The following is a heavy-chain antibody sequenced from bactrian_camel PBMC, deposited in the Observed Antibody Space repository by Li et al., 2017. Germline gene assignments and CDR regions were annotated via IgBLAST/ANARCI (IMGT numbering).Heavy chain of an antibody. CDR1: TVSMYC. J-gene: IGHJ6*01. D-gene: IGHD3*01. Sequence: QVQLVESGGGSVQAGGSLRLSCAASTVSMYCMGWFRQAPGKEREGVASIYSDGRARYADAVKERFTISKDNAENTLYLQMNSLKPEDTAMYYCAADRRLWEWASPPLGRSNFAYWGQGTQVTVS. CDR2: IYSDGRA. CDR3: AADRRLWEWASPPLGRSNFAY. V-gene: IGHV3S53*01.